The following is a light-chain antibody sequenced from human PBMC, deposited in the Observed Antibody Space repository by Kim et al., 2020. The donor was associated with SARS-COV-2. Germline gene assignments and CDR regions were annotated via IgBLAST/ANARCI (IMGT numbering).Light chain of an antibody. J-gene: IGLJ1*01. CDR2: GKN. CDR3: TSRDSSGDHYV. Sequence: WGQAVRITGLGDCLKKYSASWYQQKPGQAPLIVMYGKNYRPSGLRGRCSGSSAGDTASLTITATQAEDEADDYCTSRDSSGDHYVFGAGTKVTVL. V-gene: IGLV3-19*01. CDR1: CLKKYS.